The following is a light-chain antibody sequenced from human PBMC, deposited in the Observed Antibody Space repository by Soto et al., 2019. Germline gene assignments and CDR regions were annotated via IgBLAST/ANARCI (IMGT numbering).Light chain of an antibody. CDR1: QSVSSD. Sequence: EIVMTQSPTTLSVSHGESATLSCRASQSVSSDLAWYHQKPGQAPRLLIYGASTRATGIPARFSGSGSGTEFTLTINSLQSEDFAVYYCQQYNNWPRTFGQGSKVDI. CDR2: GAS. CDR3: QQYNNWPRT. V-gene: IGKV3-15*01. J-gene: IGKJ1*01.